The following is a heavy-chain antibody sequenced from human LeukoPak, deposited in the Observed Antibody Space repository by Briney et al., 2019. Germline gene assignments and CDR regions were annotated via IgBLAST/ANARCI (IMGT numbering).Heavy chain of an antibody. CDR1: GGTFSSYA. J-gene: IGHJ3*02. D-gene: IGHD1-20*01. Sequence: ASVKVSCKASGGTFSSYAISWVRQAPGQGLEWMGRIIPILGIANYAQKFQGRVTITADKSTSTAYMELSSLRSEDTAVYYCATIQYNWNARNAFDIWGQGTMVTVSS. CDR3: ATIQYNWNARNAFDI. V-gene: IGHV1-69*04. CDR2: IIPILGIA.